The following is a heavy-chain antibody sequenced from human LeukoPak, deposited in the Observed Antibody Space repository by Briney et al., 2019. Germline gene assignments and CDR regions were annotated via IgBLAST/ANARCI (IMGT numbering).Heavy chain of an antibody. Sequence: LETLSLTCTVSGGSISSSSYYWGWIRQPPGKGLEWIGSIYYSGSTYYNPSLKSRVTISVDTSKNQFSLKLSSVTAADTAVYYCATRRDDFWSGYYWYGVAWGQGTLVTVSS. D-gene: IGHD3-3*01. CDR1: GGSISSSSYY. CDR2: IYYSGST. CDR3: ATRRDDFWSGYYWYGVA. V-gene: IGHV4-39*01. J-gene: IGHJ5*02.